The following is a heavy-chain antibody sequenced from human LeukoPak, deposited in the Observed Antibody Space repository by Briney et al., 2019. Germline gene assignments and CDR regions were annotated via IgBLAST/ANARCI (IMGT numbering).Heavy chain of an antibody. CDR3: ARGTSGYSFYYYYYMDV. D-gene: IGHD5-18*01. V-gene: IGHV4-61*02. CDR2: IYTSGST. Sequence: SETPSLTCTVSGGSISSGSYYWSWIRQPAGKGLEWIGRIYTSGSTNYNPSLKSRVTISVDTSKNQFSLKLSSVTAADTAVYYCARGTSGYSFYYYYYMDVWGKGTTVTVSS. CDR1: GGSISSGSYY. J-gene: IGHJ6*03.